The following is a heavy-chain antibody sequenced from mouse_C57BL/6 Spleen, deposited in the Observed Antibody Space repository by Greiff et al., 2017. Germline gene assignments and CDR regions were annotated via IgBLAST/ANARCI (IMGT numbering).Heavy chain of an antibody. Sequence: VQLQQSGPGLVKPSQSLSLTCSVTGYSITSGYYWNWIRQFPGNKLEWMGYISYDGSNNYNPSLKNRISITRDTSKNQFFLKLNSVTTEDTATYYCARERLLRPYYAMDYWGQGTSVTVSS. CDR3: ARERLLRPYYAMDY. J-gene: IGHJ4*01. V-gene: IGHV3-6*01. CDR2: ISYDGSN. D-gene: IGHD1-2*01. CDR1: GYSITSGYY.